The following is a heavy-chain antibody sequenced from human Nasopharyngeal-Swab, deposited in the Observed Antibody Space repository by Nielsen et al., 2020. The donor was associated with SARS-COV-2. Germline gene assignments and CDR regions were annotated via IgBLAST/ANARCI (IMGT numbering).Heavy chain of an antibody. V-gene: IGHV1-2*06. CDR3: AIDKWGLPTNY. D-gene: IGHD7-27*01. Sequence: ASVKVSCKASGYTFTGYYMHWVRQAPGQGLEWMGRINPNSGGTNYAQRFQGRVTMTRDTSISTAYLELSRLRSDDTAVYYCAIDKWGLPTNYWGQGTLVTVSS. CDR2: INPNSGGT. CDR1: GYTFTGYY. J-gene: IGHJ4*02.